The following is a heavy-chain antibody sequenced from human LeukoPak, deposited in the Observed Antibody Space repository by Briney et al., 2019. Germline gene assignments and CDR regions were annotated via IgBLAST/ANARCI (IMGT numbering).Heavy chain of an antibody. J-gene: IGHJ4*02. D-gene: IGHD3-9*01. CDR1: GFTFSNYW. CDR3: ATTLNIATPGYL. CDR2: IKSDESER. V-gene: IGHV3-7*01. Sequence: GGSLRLSCAASGFTFSNYWMSWVRQAPGKGLEWVANIKSDESERFYVDSVKGRFTISRDNAKNSVYLQMSSLRAEDTGVYYCATTLNIATPGYLWGQGVLVTVSS.